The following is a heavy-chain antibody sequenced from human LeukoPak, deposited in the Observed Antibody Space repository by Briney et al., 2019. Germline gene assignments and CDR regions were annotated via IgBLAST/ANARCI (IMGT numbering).Heavy chain of an antibody. Sequence: ASVKVSCKASGYTFTSYGISWVRQAPGKGLEWVSAISGSGGSTYYADSVKGRFTISRDNSKNTLYLQMNSLRAEDTAVYYCAKGAPYYYDSSGYYADYGMDVWGQGTTVTVSS. D-gene: IGHD3-22*01. CDR3: AKGAPYYYDSSGYYADYGMDV. CDR1: GYTFTSYG. J-gene: IGHJ6*02. CDR2: ISGSGGST. V-gene: IGHV3-23*01.